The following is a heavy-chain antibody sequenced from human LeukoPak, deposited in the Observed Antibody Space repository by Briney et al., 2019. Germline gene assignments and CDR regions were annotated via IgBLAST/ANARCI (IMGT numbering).Heavy chain of an antibody. CDR3: ASAGSYSVDY. V-gene: IGHV4-39*01. Sequence: SETLPLTCTVSGGSISSSSYYWGWIRQPPGKGLEWIGSTYYSGSTYYNPSLESRVTIYVDTSKNQFSLKLSSVTAADTAVYYCASAGSYSVDYWGQGTLVTVSS. CDR2: TYYSGST. J-gene: IGHJ4*02. D-gene: IGHD1-26*01. CDR1: GGSISSSSYY.